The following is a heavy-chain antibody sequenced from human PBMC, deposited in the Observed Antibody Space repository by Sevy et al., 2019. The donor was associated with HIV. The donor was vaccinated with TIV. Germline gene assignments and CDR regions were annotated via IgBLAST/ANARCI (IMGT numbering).Heavy chain of an antibody. CDR2: ISYDGRNK. D-gene: IGHD6-13*01. V-gene: IGHV3-30*14. CDR1: GFTFSSYA. Sequence: GGSLRLSCAASGFTFSSYAVHWVRQAPGKGLEWVAVISYDGRNKNYADSVKGRFSISRDNSKNTLSLQMNSLRGEDRAVYYCVSERTTVVGTFFDSWGQGILVTVSS. CDR3: VSERTTVVGTFFDS. J-gene: IGHJ4*02.